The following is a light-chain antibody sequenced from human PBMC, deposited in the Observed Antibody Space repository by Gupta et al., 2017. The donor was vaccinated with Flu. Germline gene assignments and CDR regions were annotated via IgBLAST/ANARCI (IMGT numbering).Light chain of an antibody. CDR1: QSASSR. J-gene: IGKJ4*01. V-gene: IGKV3-15*01. CDR2: DIS. CDR3: QQYHHWPPLT. Sequence: EVVMTQSLATLSVSPGETVTLSCRASQSASSRLAWYQQKPGQSPRLLIYDISARATGIPARFSGSGSGTEFTLTISSLQSEDFAVYYCQQYHHWPPLTFGGGTKVEIK.